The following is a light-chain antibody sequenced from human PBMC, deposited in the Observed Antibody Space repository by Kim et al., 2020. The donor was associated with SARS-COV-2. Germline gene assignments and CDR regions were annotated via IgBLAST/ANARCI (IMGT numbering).Light chain of an antibody. V-gene: IGLV6-57*01. J-gene: IGLJ3*02. Sequence: KAVTTPCTLSSVSIASNYVQWYQLRPGSSPTTVIYEDNQRPSGVPDRFSGSIDSSSNSASLTISGLKTEDEADYYCQSYDSSNPVFGGGTKLTVL. CDR2: EDN. CDR1: SVSIASNY. CDR3: QSYDSSNPV.